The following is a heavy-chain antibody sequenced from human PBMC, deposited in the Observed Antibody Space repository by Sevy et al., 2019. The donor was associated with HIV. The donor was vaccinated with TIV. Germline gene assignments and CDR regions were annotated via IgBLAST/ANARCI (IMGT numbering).Heavy chain of an antibody. CDR3: ANGISARLDF. CDR2: FYYSGRT. Sequence: SETLSLTCTVSGDSISGYYWSWIRQPPGKGLEWIGYFYYSGRTNYSPCLKSRATISVDTSKNQISLTLTSVTAADTAIYYCANGISARLDFWGQRTLVTVSS. D-gene: IGHD6-6*01. V-gene: IGHV4-59*01. J-gene: IGHJ4*02. CDR1: GDSISGYY.